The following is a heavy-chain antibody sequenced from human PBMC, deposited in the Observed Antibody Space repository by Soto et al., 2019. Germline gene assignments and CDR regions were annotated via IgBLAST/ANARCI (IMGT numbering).Heavy chain of an antibody. V-gene: IGHV1-69*06. CDR1: GGTFSSYP. J-gene: IGHJ4*02. CDR3: ERRDSHGFFRYFDN. Sequence: QVQLVQSGAEVKRPGSSVKVSCKASGGTFSSYPISWMRQAPGQGLEWMGGTNGNLGTGNYAQKFRGRLTITTDISTTTAYMELSSLTSEDTAVYYCERRDSHGFFRYFDNWGQGTLVTVSS. CDR2: TNGNLGTG. D-gene: IGHD3-10*01.